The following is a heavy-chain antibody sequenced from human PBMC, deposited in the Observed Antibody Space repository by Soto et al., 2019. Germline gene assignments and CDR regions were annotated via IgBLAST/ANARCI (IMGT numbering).Heavy chain of an antibody. CDR2: IWYDGSNE. CDR3: ARGSTAMVYFDY. V-gene: IGHV3-33*01. CDR1: GFTFSTYG. D-gene: IGHD5-18*01. Sequence: QVQLVDSGGGVVQPGRSLRLSCAASGFTFSTYGMHWVRQAPGKGLEWVAVIWYDGSNEYYADSVKGRFTISRDNSKNTLSLLMNILRDEDMAVYYCARGSTAMVYFDYWGQVPLVSVSS. J-gene: IGHJ4*02.